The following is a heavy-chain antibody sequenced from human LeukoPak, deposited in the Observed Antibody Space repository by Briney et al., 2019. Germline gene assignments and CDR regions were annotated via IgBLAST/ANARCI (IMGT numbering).Heavy chain of an antibody. J-gene: IGHJ4*02. CDR2: ISDSGGST. V-gene: IGHV3-23*01. CDR1: GFTFSSYD. CDR3: AKGRGGSFYFFDY. Sequence: PGGSLRLSCAASGFTFSSYDMSWVRQAPGKGLEWVSLISDSGGSTYYADSVRGRLTISRDNSKNTLYLQMNSLRAEDTAVYHCAKGRGGSFYFFDYWGQGTLVTVSS. D-gene: IGHD3-16*01.